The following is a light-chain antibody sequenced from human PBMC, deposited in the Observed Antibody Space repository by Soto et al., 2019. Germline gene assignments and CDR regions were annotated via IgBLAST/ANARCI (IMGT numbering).Light chain of an antibody. CDR2: VAS. V-gene: IGKV1-39*01. Sequence: DIQMTQSPSSLSASVGDRVTITCRASQNIGRFLNWHQQKPGKAPNVLINVASTLRSGVPSRFSGRGSGTDFNLTINSLQPEDFATYFRQQSFNTPLTVGGGTKVDIX. CDR1: QNIGRF. J-gene: IGKJ4*01. CDR3: QQSFNTPLT.